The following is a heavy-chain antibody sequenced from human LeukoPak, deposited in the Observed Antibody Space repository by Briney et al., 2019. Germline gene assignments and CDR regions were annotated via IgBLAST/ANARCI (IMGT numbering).Heavy chain of an antibody. CDR3: VTDLVIKGYFDY. V-gene: IGHV3-15*01. CDR1: GFTFSAYS. D-gene: IGHD2-21*01. J-gene: IGHJ4*02. Sequence: GGSLRLSCVVSGFTFSAYSVHWVRQAPGKGLEWVGRIRRKTDGETTDHAAPVKGRFTISRDDSKNTLYLQMNSLKTEDTAVYYCVTDLVIKGYFDYWGQGALVTVSS. CDR2: IRRKTDGETT.